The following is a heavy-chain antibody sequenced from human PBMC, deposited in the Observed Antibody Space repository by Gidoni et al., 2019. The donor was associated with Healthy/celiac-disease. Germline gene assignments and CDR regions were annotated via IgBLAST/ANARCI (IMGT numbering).Heavy chain of an antibody. CDR1: GGSFSGSY. Sequence: QVQLQQWGAGLLKPSETLSLPCAVYGGSFSGSYWSWIRQPPGKGLEWIGEINHSGSTNYNPSLKSRVTISVDTSKNQFSLKLSSVTAADTAVYYCARSLSGYDSSGYPAAGFDYWGQGTLVTVSS. CDR3: ARSLSGYDSSGYPAAGFDY. J-gene: IGHJ4*02. V-gene: IGHV4-34*01. D-gene: IGHD3-22*01. CDR2: INHSGST.